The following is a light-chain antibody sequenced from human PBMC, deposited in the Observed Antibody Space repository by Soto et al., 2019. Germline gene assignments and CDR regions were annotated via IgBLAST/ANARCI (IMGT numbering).Light chain of an antibody. CDR3: QQYHQSPPET. CDR1: QGIGSY. J-gene: IGKJ2*01. Sequence: DIQLTQSPSFLSASVGDRVSITCRASQGIGSYLAWYQQKPGKAPNLLIYAASTLQSGVPSRFSGSGSGTDFTLTISSLQPEDFAVYYCQQYHQSPPETFGRGTKLEIQ. CDR2: AAS. V-gene: IGKV1-9*01.